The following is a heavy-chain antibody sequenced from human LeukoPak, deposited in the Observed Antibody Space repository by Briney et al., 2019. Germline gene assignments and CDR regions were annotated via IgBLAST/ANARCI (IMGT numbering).Heavy chain of an antibody. CDR2: IRSKANTYAT. CDR3: TRQGEQWLEIDY. D-gene: IGHD6-19*01. J-gene: IGHJ4*02. Sequence: GGSLRLSCAASGFTFSGSAIHWVRQASGKGLEWVGRIRSKANTYATAYAASVKGRFTISRDDSKNTAYLQMNSLKTEDTAVYYCTRQGEQWLEIDYWGQGTLVTVSS. V-gene: IGHV3-73*01. CDR1: GFTFSGSA.